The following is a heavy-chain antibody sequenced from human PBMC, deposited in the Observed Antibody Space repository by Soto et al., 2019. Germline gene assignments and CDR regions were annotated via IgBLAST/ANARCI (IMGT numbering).Heavy chain of an antibody. CDR2: AYYRSQWYY. V-gene: IGHV6-1*01. J-gene: IGHJ6*02. CDR3: TKQKGDIRTYNGMDV. Sequence: SQTLSLTCAISGDSVSSNSAAWNWIRQSPSRGLEWLGRAYYRSQWYYDSAVSVRSRITVIPDTSKNQFSLQLNSVTPEDTAVYYCTKQKGDIRTYNGMDVWGQGTMVTVSS. D-gene: IGHD2-21*02. CDR1: GDSVSSNSAA.